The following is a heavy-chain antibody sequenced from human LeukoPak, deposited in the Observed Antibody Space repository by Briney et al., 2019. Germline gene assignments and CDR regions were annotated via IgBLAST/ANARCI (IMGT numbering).Heavy chain of an antibody. CDR1: GGSISSGSYY. V-gene: IGHV4-61*02. CDR2: IYTSGST. CDR3: AQTIQLWFPFDY. Sequence: SQTLSLTCTVSGGSISSGSYYWSWIRQPAGKGLEWIGRIYTSGSTDYNPSLKSRVTISVDTSKNQFSLKLSSVTAADTAVYYCAQTIQLWFPFDYWGQGTLVTVSS. J-gene: IGHJ4*02. D-gene: IGHD5-18*01.